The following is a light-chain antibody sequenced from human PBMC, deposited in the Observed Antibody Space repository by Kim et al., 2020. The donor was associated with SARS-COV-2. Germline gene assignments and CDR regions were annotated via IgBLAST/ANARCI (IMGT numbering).Light chain of an antibody. Sequence: QRVTISCTGTSSNSGANYDVHWYQDLPGTAPKLLIYANDNRPSGVPDRFSGSKSDTSASLAITGLQAEDEADYYCQSYDTRLSGWIFGGGTKLTVL. V-gene: IGLV1-40*01. J-gene: IGLJ2*01. CDR3: QSYDTRLSGWI. CDR2: AND. CDR1: SSNSGANYD.